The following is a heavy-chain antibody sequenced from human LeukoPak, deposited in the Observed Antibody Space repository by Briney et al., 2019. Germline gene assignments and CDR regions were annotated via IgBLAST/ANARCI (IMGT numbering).Heavy chain of an antibody. J-gene: IGHJ4*02. V-gene: IGHV4-30-4*01. CDR1: GGSISRGDYY. CDR2: IYYSGST. CDR3: HGSSWSRPDYFDY. D-gene: IGHD6-13*01. Sequence: SETLSLTCTVSGGSISRGDYYWSWIRQPPGKGLEWIGYIYYSGSTDYNPSLKSRVTISVDTSKNQFSLKLSSVTAADTAVYYCHGSSWSRPDYFDYWGQGTLVTVSS.